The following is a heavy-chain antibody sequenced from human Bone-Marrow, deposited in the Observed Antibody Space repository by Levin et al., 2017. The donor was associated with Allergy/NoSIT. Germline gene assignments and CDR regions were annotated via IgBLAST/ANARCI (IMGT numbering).Heavy chain of an antibody. CDR2: TSVYSGNK. Sequence: ASVKVSCTASGYTFSNYGIAWVRQAPGHGLEWMGSTSVYSGNKTYAPKFQGRVALTTDTSTTTAYMELRSLRTDDTAIYYCARDTFHDFVSSSVQNDYWGQGTLVTVSS. CDR3: ARDTFHDFVSSSVQNDY. D-gene: IGHD2-2*01. CDR1: GYTFSNYG. J-gene: IGHJ4*02. V-gene: IGHV1-18*01.